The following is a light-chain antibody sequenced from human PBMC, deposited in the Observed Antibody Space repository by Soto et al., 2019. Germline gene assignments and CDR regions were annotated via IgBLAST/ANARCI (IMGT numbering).Light chain of an antibody. V-gene: IGKV1-39*01. J-gene: IGKJ4*01. CDR2: AAS. CDR1: QTINIF. Sequence: DIPVTQSPSSLSASVGDRVTITCRTSQTINIFLNWYQQKPGRAPMVVISAASNLESGVPSRFSGRGSGTEFTLTISNLQPGDSALYFCQESYSTPLAFGGGTRVEIK. CDR3: QESYSTPLA.